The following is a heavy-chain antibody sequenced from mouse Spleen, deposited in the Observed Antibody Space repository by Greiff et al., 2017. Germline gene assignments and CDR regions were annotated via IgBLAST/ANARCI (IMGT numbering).Heavy chain of an antibody. D-gene: IGHD1-1*01. CDR1: GYTFTDYY. CDR3: ARDYYDGSYDWYFDV. Sequence: EVQLQQSGPVLVKPGASVKMSCKASGYTFTDYYMNWVKQSHGKSLEWIGVINPYNGGTSYNQKFKGKATLTVDKSSSTAYMELNSLTSEDSAVYYCARDYYDGSYDWYFDVWGAGTTVTVSS. V-gene: IGHV1-19*01. CDR2: INPYNGGT. J-gene: IGHJ1*01.